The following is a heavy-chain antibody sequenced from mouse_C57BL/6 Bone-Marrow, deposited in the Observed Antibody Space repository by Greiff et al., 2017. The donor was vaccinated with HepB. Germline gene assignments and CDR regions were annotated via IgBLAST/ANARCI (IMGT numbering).Heavy chain of an antibody. J-gene: IGHJ1*03. CDR1: GFSLTSYG. Sequence: VMLVESGPGLVAPSLSLSITCTVSGFSLTSYGVDWVRQSPGKGLEWLGVIWGVGSTNYNSALKSRLSISKDNSKSQVFLKMNSLQTDDTAMYYCARSYGTPYWYFDVWGTGTTVTVSS. CDR3: ARSYGTPYWYFDV. V-gene: IGHV2-6*01. D-gene: IGHD1-1*01. CDR2: IWGVGST.